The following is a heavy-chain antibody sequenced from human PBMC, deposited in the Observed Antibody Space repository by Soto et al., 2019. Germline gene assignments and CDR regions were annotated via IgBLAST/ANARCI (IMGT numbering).Heavy chain of an antibody. V-gene: IGHV3-53*01. CDR3: AREYSYGYYYYYGMDV. Sequence: EVQLVESGGGLIQPGGSLKLSCAASGFTVSSNYMSWVRQAPGKGLEWVSVIYSGGSTYYADSVKGRFTISRDNSKNTLYLQMNSQRAEDTAVYYCAREYSYGYYYYYGMDVWGQGTTVTVSS. D-gene: IGHD5-18*01. J-gene: IGHJ6*02. CDR1: GFTVSSNY. CDR2: IYSGGST.